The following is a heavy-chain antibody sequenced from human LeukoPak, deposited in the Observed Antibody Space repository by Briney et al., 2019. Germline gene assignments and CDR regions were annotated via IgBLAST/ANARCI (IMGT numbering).Heavy chain of an antibody. V-gene: IGHV3-64*01. CDR2: ISSNGGST. CDR1: GFTFSSYA. J-gene: IGHJ6*02. Sequence: PGGSLRLSCAASGFTFSSYAMHWVRLAPGKGLEYVSAISSNGGSTYYANSVKGRFTISRDNSKNTLYLQMGSLRAEDMAVYYCARLSSSPAYGMDVWGQGTTVTVSS. CDR3: ARLSSSPAYGMDV. D-gene: IGHD6-6*01.